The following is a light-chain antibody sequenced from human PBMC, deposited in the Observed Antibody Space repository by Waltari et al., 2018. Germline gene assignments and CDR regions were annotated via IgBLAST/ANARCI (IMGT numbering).Light chain of an antibody. CDR1: QAINTF. Sequence: DIQMTQSPSSLSPSVGDRVIITFRASQAINTFLAWFQQKPGKAPRSLIYAASTLQSGVSSNFSGSGSGTNFTLTISSLQPEDCATYYCQQYNSFPPTFGGGTRVEI. CDR2: AAS. J-gene: IGKJ4*01. V-gene: IGKV1-16*02. CDR3: QQYNSFPPT.